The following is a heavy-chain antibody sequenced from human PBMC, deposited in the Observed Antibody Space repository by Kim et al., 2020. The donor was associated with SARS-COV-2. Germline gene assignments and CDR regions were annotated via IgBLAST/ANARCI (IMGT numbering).Heavy chain of an antibody. CDR1: GFTFSDYY. Sequence: GGSLRLSCAASGFTFSDYYMSWIRQAPGKGLEWVSYISSSSSYTNYADSVKGRFTISRDNAKNSLYLQMNSLRAEDTAVYYCARDRYYYDSSGYYYGWPRYNPFDYWGQGTLVTVSS. V-gene: IGHV3-11*05. D-gene: IGHD3-22*01. J-gene: IGHJ4*02. CDR3: ARDRYYYDSSGYYYGWPRYNPFDY. CDR2: ISSSSSYT.